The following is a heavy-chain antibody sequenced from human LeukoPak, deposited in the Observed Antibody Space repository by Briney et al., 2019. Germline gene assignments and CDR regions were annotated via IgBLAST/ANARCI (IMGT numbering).Heavy chain of an antibody. V-gene: IGHV3-23*01. J-gene: IGHJ2*01. CDR2: ISGSGGST. D-gene: IGHD3-22*01. CDR3: AKLRYYDSSGPQYFDL. Sequence: GGSLRLSCAASGFTFSSYSMNWVRQAPGKGLEWVSAISGSGGSTYYADSVKGRFTISRDNSKNTLYLQMNSLRAEDTAVYYCAKLRYYDSSGPQYFDLWGRGTLVTVSS. CDR1: GFTFSSYS.